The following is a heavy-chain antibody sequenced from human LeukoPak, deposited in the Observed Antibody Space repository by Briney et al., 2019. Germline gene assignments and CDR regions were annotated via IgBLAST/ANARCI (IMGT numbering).Heavy chain of an antibody. CDR1: GGSFSGYY. V-gene: IGHV4-34*01. CDR3: ARPVGDVLRFLEWPDAFDI. J-gene: IGHJ3*02. D-gene: IGHD3-3*01. CDR2: INHSGST. Sequence: PSETLSLTCAVYGGSFSGYYWSWIRQPPGKGLEWIGEINHSGSTNYNPSLKSRVTISVDTSKSQFSLKLSSVTAADTAVYYCARPVGDVLRFLEWPDAFDIWGQGTMVTVSS.